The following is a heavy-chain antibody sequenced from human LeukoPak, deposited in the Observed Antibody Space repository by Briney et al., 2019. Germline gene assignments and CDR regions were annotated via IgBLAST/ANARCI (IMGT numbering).Heavy chain of an antibody. CDR1: GGSISSGSYY. D-gene: IGHD6-6*01. V-gene: IGHV4-30-2*01. CDR2: IYHSGSA. CDR3: ARDGIAARQGWFDY. Sequence: SETLSLTCTVSGGSISSGSYYWSWIRQPPGKGLEWIGYIYHSGSAYYNPSLKSRVTMSVDTSKNQFSLKLSSVTAADTAVYYCARDGIAARQGWFDYWGQGTLVTVSS. J-gene: IGHJ4*02.